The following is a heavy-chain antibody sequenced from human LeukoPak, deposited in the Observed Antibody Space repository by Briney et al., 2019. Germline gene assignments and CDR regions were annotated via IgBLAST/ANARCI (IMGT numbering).Heavy chain of an antibody. Sequence: GGSLRLSCAASGFTFSSYAMHWVRQAPGKGLEWVAVISYDGSNKYYADSVKGRFTISRDNSKNTLYLQMNSLRAEDTAVYYCAKETGLGGFDYWGQGTLVTVSS. CDR2: ISYDGSNK. V-gene: IGHV3-30*04. CDR3: AKETGLGGFDY. J-gene: IGHJ4*02. D-gene: IGHD1-26*01. CDR1: GFTFSSYA.